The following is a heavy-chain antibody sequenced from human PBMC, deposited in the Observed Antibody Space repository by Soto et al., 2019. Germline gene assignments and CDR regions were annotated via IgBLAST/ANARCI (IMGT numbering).Heavy chain of an antibody. CDR3: ARHDSTTPGYYYYVDV. D-gene: IGHD4-17*01. CDR1: GGSISSYF. J-gene: IGHJ6*03. V-gene: IGHV4-59*08. CDR2: IYYSGST. Sequence: SETLSLTCTVSGGSISSYFWSWIRQPPGKGLEWIGYIYYSGSTNYNPSLKSRVTISVDTSKNQFSLKLSSVTAADTAVYYCARHDSTTPGYYYYVDVWGRGTTVTVSS.